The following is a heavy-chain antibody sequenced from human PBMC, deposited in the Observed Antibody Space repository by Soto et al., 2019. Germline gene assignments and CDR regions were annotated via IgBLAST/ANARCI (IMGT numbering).Heavy chain of an antibody. CDR3: ASGKDDLTIFDPNWFDP. D-gene: IGHD3-3*01. Sequence: PGGSLRLSCAASGFTFSSYAMSWVRQAPGKGLEWVSAISGSGGSTYYADSVKGRFTISRDNSKNTLYLQMNSLRAEDTAVYYCASGKDDLTIFDPNWFDPWGQGTLVTVSS. V-gene: IGHV3-23*01. J-gene: IGHJ5*02. CDR2: ISGSGGST. CDR1: GFTFSSYA.